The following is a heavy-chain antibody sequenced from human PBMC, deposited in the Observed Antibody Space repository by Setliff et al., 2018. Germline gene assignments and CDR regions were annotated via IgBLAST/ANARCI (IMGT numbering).Heavy chain of an antibody. D-gene: IGHD3-9*01. J-gene: IGHJ6*03. Sequence: PGESLKISCKGSGYSFSNFWIGWVRQMPGKGLEWMGIIYPGDSHTRYSPSFQSQVTMSADKSINTAYLQWSNLKASDTAIYYCARQRGYYDILTGYYTNYYYYMDVWGKGTTVTVSS. CDR3: ARQRGYYDILTGYYTNYYYYMDV. CDR2: IYPGDSHT. CDR1: GYSFSNFW. V-gene: IGHV5-51*01.